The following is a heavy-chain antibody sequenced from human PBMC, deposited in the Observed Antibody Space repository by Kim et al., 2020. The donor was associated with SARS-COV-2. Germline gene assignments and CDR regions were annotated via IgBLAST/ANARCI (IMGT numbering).Heavy chain of an antibody. D-gene: IGHD3-3*01. V-gene: IGHV4-34*01. Sequence: SETLSLTCAVYGGSFSGYYWSWIRQPPGKGLEWIGEINHSGSTNYNPSLKSRVTISVDTSKNQFSLKLSSVTAADTAVYYCARVVGIFGVDSPNYYYMDVWGKGTTVTVSS. CDR2: INHSGST. CDR1: GGSFSGYY. J-gene: IGHJ6*03. CDR3: ARVVGIFGVDSPNYYYMDV.